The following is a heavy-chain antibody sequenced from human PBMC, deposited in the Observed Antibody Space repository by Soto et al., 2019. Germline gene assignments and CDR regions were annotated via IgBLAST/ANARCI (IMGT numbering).Heavy chain of an antibody. CDR2: IIPILDIT. Sequence: QVQLVQSGAEVKKPGSSVKVSCKASRGTFNSYTITWVRQAPGQGLEWMGRIIPILDITNYAQKLQGRVTTTADKSSNTANMGMSSLTSEDTAVYYGARGKGVMVIHTIDYWGQGTLVTVSS. V-gene: IGHV1-69*02. CDR1: RGTFNSYT. D-gene: IGHD3-16*01. J-gene: IGHJ4*02. CDR3: ARGKGVMVIHTIDY.